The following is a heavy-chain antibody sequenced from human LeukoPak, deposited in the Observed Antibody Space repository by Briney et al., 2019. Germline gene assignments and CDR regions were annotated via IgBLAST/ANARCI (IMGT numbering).Heavy chain of an antibody. D-gene: IGHD1-26*01. CDR2: INPNSGGT. CDR1: GYTFTGYY. J-gene: IGHJ6*03. V-gene: IGHV1-2*02. Sequence: GASVKVSCKASGYTFTGYYMHWVRQAPGQGLEWMGWINPNSGGTNYAQKFQGRVTMTRDTCISTAYMELSRLRSDDTAVYYCARGGGSYFLDYYYYMDVWGKGTTVTVSS. CDR3: ARGGGSYFLDYYYYMDV.